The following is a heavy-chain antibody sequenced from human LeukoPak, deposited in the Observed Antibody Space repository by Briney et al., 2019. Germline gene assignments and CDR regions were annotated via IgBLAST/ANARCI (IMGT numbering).Heavy chain of an antibody. J-gene: IGHJ6*03. Sequence: SETLSLTCTVSGSSISSYYWSWIRQPPGKGLEWIGYIYYSGSTNYNPSLKSRVTISVDTSKNQFSLKLSSVTAADTAVYYCARAVYSGSYYYYYYMDVWGKGTTVTVSS. CDR3: ARAVYSGSYYYYYYMDV. CDR1: GSSISSYY. D-gene: IGHD1-26*01. V-gene: IGHV4-59*01. CDR2: IYYSGST.